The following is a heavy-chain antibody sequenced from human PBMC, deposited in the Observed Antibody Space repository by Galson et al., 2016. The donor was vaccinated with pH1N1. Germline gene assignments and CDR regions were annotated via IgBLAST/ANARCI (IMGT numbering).Heavy chain of an antibody. CDR3: ARVDFGGKLGD. D-gene: IGHD3-10*01. Sequence: ETLSLTCTVYGGSFSDYYWSWIRQPPGKGLEWIGEVNPSGSTIYNPSLNSRVIISADTSRNQFSLKLTSVTAADTAVYFCARVDFGGKLGDWSQGTQVTVSS. J-gene: IGHJ4*02. CDR1: GGSFSDYY. CDR2: VNPSGST. V-gene: IGHV4-34*01.